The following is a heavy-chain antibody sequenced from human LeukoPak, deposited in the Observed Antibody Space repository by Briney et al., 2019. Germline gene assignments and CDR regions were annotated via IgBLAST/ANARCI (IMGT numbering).Heavy chain of an antibody. CDR1: GFTLSSYA. CDR2: ISDSGGTT. CDR3: ANFERTVAGPYNWFDP. V-gene: IGHV3-23*01. D-gene: IGHD6-19*01. Sequence: GGSLRLSCAASGFTLSSYAMSWVRQAPGRGLEWVSGISDSGGTTYYADSVKGRFTIYRDNSKNTLYLLMNSLRAEDTAVYYCANFERTVAGPYNWFDPWGQGTLVTVSS. J-gene: IGHJ5*02.